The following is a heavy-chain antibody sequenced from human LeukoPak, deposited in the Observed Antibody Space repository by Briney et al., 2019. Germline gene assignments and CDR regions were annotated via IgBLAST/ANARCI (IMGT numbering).Heavy chain of an antibody. CDR2: INPSGGST. D-gene: IGHD1-1*01. V-gene: IGHV1-46*04. CDR3: ARAYMTVTGTAY. J-gene: IGHJ4*02. Sequence: ASVKVSCKASGYTFTSYSMHWVRQAPGQGVEGMVMINPSGGSTSYAQKLQGRVTMTRDTSASTVYMELSSLRSEDTAVYYCARAYMTVTGTAYWGQGTLVTVSS. CDR1: GYTFTSYS.